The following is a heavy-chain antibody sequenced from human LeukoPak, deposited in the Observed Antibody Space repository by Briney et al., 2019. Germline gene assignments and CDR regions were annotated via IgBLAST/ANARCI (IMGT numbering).Heavy chain of an antibody. Sequence: PGGSLRLSCAAYGFTFSSYAMSWVRQAPGKGLEWVSGVNGNGGSTSYADSVKGRFTIFRDNSMNTVYLQMNSLRVEDTAVYYCAKSLYGGCDYWGQGTVVTVSS. CDR3: AKSLYGGCDY. J-gene: IGHJ4*02. CDR1: GFTFSSYA. D-gene: IGHD3-16*02. CDR2: VNGNGGST. V-gene: IGHV3-23*01.